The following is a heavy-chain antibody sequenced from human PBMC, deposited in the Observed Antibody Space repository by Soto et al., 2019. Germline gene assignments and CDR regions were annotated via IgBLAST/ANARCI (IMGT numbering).Heavy chain of an antibody. Sequence: PGGSLRLSCAASGFTFSDYYMSWIRQAPGKGLEWVSYISSSGSTIYYADSVTGRFTISRDNAKNSLYLQMNSLRAEDTAVYYCARANYGSGSYSYYYYGMDVWGQGTTVTVSS. J-gene: IGHJ6*02. CDR1: GFTFSDYY. CDR2: ISSSGSTI. V-gene: IGHV3-11*01. CDR3: ARANYGSGSYSYYYYGMDV. D-gene: IGHD3-10*01.